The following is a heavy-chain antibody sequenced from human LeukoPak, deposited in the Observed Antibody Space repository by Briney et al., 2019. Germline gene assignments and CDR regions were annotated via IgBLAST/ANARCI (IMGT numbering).Heavy chain of an antibody. V-gene: IGHV3-49*04. J-gene: IGHJ3*02. D-gene: IGHD3-3*01. CDR2: IRSKAHGGTT. Sequence: GGSLRLSCTASGFTFGDYAMSWVRQAPGKGLEWVGFIRSKAHGGTTEYAASVKGRFTISRDDSKSTAYLQMNSLKTEDTAVYYCTTNVLRFLEWLRDAFDIWGQGTMVTVSS. CDR3: TTNVLRFLEWLRDAFDI. CDR1: GFTFGDYA.